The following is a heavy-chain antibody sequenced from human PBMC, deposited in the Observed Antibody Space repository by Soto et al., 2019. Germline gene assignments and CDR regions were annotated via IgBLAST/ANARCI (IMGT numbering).Heavy chain of an antibody. CDR3: ARAISGYVT. V-gene: IGHV1-3*01. CDR2: INAGNGNT. D-gene: IGHD5-12*01. J-gene: IGHJ5*02. Sequence: ASVKVSCKASGITFTTYAVQWVRQAPGQGLEWMGWINAGNGNTRYSQKFQGRVTLTRDISASTAYMDLSSLTSEDAAIYYCARAISGYVTWGQGTLVTVSS. CDR1: GITFTTYA.